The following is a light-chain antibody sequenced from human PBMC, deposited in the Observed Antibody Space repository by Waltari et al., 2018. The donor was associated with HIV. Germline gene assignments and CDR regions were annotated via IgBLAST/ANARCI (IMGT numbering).Light chain of an antibody. CDR3: AAWDDSLSGRV. CDR1: SSNIGSNY. J-gene: IGLJ3*02. Sequence: QSVLTQPPSASGTPGQRVTISCSGSSSNIGSNYVSWYQQLPGTAPKLLIYRHDQRPSGVPDRFSGSKSGTSASLAISGLRSEDEADYYCAAWDDSLSGRVFGGGTKLTVL. V-gene: IGLV1-47*01. CDR2: RHD.